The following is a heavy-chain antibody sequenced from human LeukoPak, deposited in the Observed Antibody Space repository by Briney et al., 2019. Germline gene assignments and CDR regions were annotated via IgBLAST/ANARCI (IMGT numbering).Heavy chain of an antibody. Sequence: SVKVSCKASGGTFSSYAISWVRQAPGQGLEWMGRIIPILGIANYAQKFQGRVTITTDESTSTAYMELSSLRSEDTAVYYCARGIYGSGSYYSYYYYYMDVWGKGTTVTVSS. J-gene: IGHJ6*03. V-gene: IGHV1-69*04. CDR3: ARGIYGSGSYYSYYYYYMDV. CDR2: IIPILGIA. CDR1: GGTFSSYA. D-gene: IGHD3-10*01.